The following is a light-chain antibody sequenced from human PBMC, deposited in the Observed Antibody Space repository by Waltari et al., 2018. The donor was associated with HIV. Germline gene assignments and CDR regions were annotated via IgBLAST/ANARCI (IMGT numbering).Light chain of an antibody. Sequence: QSALTQPASVSGSPGQSITISCTGADFDIYGYNFVSWFQHHPGKDPKVIIYEVSNRPSGVSYRFSGSKSGNTASLTISGLQPEDEAEYFCISYISSSTPVFGGGTKLTVL. CDR1: DFDIYGYNF. V-gene: IGLV2-14*01. J-gene: IGLJ3*02. CDR3: ISYISSSTPV. CDR2: EVS.